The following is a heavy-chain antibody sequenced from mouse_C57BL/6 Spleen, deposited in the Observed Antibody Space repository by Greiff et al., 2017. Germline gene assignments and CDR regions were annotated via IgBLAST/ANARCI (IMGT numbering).Heavy chain of an antibody. Sequence: DVKLVESGPGMVKPSQSLSLTCTVTGYSITSGYDWHWIRHFPGNKLEWMGYISYSGSTNYNPSLKSRISITHDTSKNHFFLKLNSVTTEDTATYYCARQGTAYWYFDVWGTGTTVTVSS. CDR1: GYSITSGYD. J-gene: IGHJ1*03. CDR2: ISYSGST. D-gene: IGHD4-1*01. CDR3: ARQGTAYWYFDV. V-gene: IGHV3-1*01.